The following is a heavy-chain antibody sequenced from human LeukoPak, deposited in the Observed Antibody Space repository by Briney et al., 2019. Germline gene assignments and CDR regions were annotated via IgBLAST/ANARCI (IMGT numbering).Heavy chain of an antibody. CDR3: ATQTGTTRPPF. CDR1: GFTFSSYS. CDR2: ISSSSSTI. Sequence: GGSLRLSCAASGFTFSSYSMNWVRQAPGKGLEWVSYISSSSSTIYYADSVKGRFTISRGNAKNSLYLQMNSLRAEDTAVYYCATQTGTTRPPFWGQGTLVTVSS. D-gene: IGHD1-7*01. J-gene: IGHJ4*02. V-gene: IGHV3-48*01.